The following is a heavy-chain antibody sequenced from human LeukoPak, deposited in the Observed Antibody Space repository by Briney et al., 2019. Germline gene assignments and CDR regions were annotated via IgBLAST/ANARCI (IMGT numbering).Heavy chain of an antibody. CDR1: GFTFSSYG. J-gene: IGHJ4*02. D-gene: IGHD1-26*01. CDR2: IWYDGSNK. CDR3: ARDPPDIVGATTGPDY. V-gene: IGHV3-33*01. Sequence: GRSLRLSCAASGFTFSSYGMHGVRQAPGKGLEWVAVIWYDGSNKYYADSVKGRFTISRDNSKNTLYLQMNSLRAEDTAVYYCARDPPDIVGATTGPDYWGQGTLVTVSS.